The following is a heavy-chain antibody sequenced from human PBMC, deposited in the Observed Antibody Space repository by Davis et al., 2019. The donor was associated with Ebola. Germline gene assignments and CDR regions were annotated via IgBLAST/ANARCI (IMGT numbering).Heavy chain of an antibody. V-gene: IGHV3-21*01. D-gene: IGHD4-17*01. J-gene: IGHJ6*04. CDR1: GFTFSSYS. CDR2: ISSSSSYI. Sequence: GESLKISCAASGFTFSSYSMNWVRQAPGKGLEWVSSISSSSSYIYYADSVKGRFTIARDNAKNSLYLQMNSLRAEDTAVYYCARDDSGDPSMDVWGKGTTVTVSS. CDR3: ARDDSGDPSMDV.